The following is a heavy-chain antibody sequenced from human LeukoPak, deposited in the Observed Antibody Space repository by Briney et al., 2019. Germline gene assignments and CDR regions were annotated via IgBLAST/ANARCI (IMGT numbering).Heavy chain of an antibody. CDR1: GGSFSGYY. V-gene: IGHV4-34*01. Sequence: SETLSLTCAVYGGSFSGYYWSWIRQPPGKGLEWIGEINHSGSTNYNLSLKSRVTISVDTSKNQFSLKLSSVTAADTAVYYCARDSSSTSCPDYWGQGTLVTVSS. CDR2: INHSGST. J-gene: IGHJ4*02. CDR3: ARDSSSTSCPDY. D-gene: IGHD2-2*01.